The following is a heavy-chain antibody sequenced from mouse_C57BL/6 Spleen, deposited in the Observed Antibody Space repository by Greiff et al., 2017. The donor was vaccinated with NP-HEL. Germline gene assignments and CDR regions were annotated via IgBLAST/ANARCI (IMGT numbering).Heavy chain of an antibody. J-gene: IGHJ2*01. D-gene: IGHD1-1*01. CDR3: ARGMITTVVGYFDY. CDR1: GYAFSSYW. Sequence: QVQLKQSGAELVKPGASVKISCKASGYAFSSYWMNWVKQRPGKGLEWIGQIYPGDGDTNYNGKFKGKATLTADKSSSTAYMQLSSLTSEDSAVYFCARGMITTVVGYFDYWGQGTTLTVSS. CDR2: IYPGDGDT. V-gene: IGHV1-80*01.